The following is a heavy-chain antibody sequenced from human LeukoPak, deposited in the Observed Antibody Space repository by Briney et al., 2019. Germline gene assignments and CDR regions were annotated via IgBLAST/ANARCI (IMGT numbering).Heavy chain of an antibody. CDR3: ATLMKLRYFDWSIFLRGSGSYSINWFDP. D-gene: IGHD3-9*01. Sequence: ASVKVSCKVSGYTLTELSMHWVRQAPGKGLEWMGGFDPEDGETIYAQRFQGRVTMTEDTSTDTAYMELSSLRSEDTAVYYCATLMKLRYFDWSIFLRGSGSYSINWFDPWGQGTLVTVSS. V-gene: IGHV1-24*01. CDR2: FDPEDGET. J-gene: IGHJ5*02. CDR1: GYTLTELS.